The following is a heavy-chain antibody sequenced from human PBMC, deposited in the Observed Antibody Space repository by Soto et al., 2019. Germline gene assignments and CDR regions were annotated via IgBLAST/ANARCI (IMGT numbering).Heavy chain of an antibody. V-gene: IGHV3-73*01. CDR2: IRSKANSYAT. Sequence: GGSLRLSCAASGFTFIGSSMHWVRQASGRGLEWVGRIRSKANSYATAYAASVKGRFTISRDDSKDTAYLQMNSLKTEDTAVYYCTRGSQYHLDYWGQGTLVIVSS. J-gene: IGHJ4*02. D-gene: IGHD6-6*01. CDR1: GFTFIGSS. CDR3: TRGSQYHLDY.